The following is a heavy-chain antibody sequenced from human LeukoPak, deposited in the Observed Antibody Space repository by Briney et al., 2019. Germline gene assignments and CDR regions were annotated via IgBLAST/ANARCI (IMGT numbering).Heavy chain of an antibody. CDR1: GFTFSSYA. D-gene: IGHD2-2*01. Sequence: GGSLRLSCAASGFTFSSYAMHWVRQAPGKGLEWVAVISYDGSNKYYADSVKGRFTISRDNSKNTLYLQMNSLRAEDTAVYYCARDAEVYCSSTSCYGSLDYWGQGTLVTVSS. J-gene: IGHJ4*02. CDR2: ISYDGSNK. V-gene: IGHV3-30*04. CDR3: ARDAEVYCSSTSCYGSLDY.